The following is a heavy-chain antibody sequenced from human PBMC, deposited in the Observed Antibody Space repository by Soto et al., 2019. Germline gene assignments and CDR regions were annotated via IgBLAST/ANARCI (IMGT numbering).Heavy chain of an antibody. CDR3: ARRILDTGRDTNWFDP. CDR1: GGSISSSSYY. Sequence: PSETLSLTCTVSGGSISSSSYYWGWIRQPPGKGLEWIGSIYYSGSTYYNPSLKSRVTISVDTSKNQFSLKLSSVTAADTAVYYCARRILDTGRDTNWFDPWGQGTLVTVSS. J-gene: IGHJ5*02. CDR2: IYYSGST. D-gene: IGHD5-18*01. V-gene: IGHV4-39*01.